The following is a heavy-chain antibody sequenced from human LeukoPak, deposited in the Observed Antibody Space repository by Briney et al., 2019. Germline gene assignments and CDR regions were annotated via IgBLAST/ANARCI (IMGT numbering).Heavy chain of an antibody. Sequence: PSETLSLTCTVSGGSISSYYWSWIRKPPGRGLEYIGFIYYSGSTKYNPSLKSRVTISVDTSKNQFYLKLNSVTAADTAVYYRARRSESGYSFDNWGQGTLVTVSS. CDR2: IYYSGST. J-gene: IGHJ4*02. CDR3: ARRSESGYSFDN. CDR1: GGSISSYY. D-gene: IGHD5-12*01. V-gene: IGHV4-59*01.